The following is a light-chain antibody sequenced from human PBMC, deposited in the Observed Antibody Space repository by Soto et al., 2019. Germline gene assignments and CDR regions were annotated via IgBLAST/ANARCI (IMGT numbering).Light chain of an antibody. J-gene: IGKJ1*01. V-gene: IGKV3-15*01. CDR2: GAS. CDR1: QSVSSN. CDR3: QQYNNWPRT. Sequence: EIVMTQSPATLSVSPGERATLSCSASQSVSSNLAWYQQKPGQAPSLLIYGASTRATGIPARFSGSGSGTDFTLTISSLQSEDFAVYYCQQYNNWPRTFGQGTKVDIK.